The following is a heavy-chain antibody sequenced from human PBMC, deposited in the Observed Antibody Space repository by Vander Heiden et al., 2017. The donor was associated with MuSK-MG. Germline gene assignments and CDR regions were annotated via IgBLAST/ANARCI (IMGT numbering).Heavy chain of an antibody. CDR1: GGSISSYY. D-gene: IGHD5-18*01. V-gene: IGHV4-59*01. CDR2: IYYSGST. J-gene: IGHJ6*03. CDR3: ARDHGYSYGPSFRYYMDV. Sequence: QVQLQESGPGLVKPSETLSLTCTVSGGSISSYYWSWIRQPPGKGLEWIGYIYYSGSTNYNPSLKRRVTISVDTSKTQFSLKLSSVTAADTAVYYCARDHGYSYGPSFRYYMDVWGQGTTVTVSS.